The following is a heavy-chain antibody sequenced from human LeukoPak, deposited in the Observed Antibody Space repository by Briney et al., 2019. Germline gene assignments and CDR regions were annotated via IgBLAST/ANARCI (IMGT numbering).Heavy chain of an antibody. J-gene: IGHJ3*02. CDR3: ARDMSPYGDYVDGAFDI. V-gene: IGHV1-2*02. CDR1: GYALTSYG. CDR2: INPNSGGT. D-gene: IGHD4-17*01. Sequence: ASVKVSCKASGYALTSYGISWVRQAPGQGLEWMGWINPNSGGTNYAQKFQGRVTMTRDTSISTAYMELSRLRSDDTAVYYCARDMSPYGDYVDGAFDIWGQGTMVTVSS.